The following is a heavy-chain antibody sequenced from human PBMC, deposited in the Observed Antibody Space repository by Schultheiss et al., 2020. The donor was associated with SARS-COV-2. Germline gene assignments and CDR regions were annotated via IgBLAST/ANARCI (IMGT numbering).Heavy chain of an antibody. Sequence: SVKVSCKASGGTFSSYAISWVRQAPGQGLEWMGGIIPIFGTANYAQKFQGRVTITADKSTSTAYMELSSLRSEDTAVYYCARGGIVATRPLFDYWGQGTLVTVSS. CDR2: IIPIFGTA. CDR1: GGTFSSYA. J-gene: IGHJ4*02. D-gene: IGHD5-12*01. V-gene: IGHV1-69*06. CDR3: ARGGIVATRPLFDY.